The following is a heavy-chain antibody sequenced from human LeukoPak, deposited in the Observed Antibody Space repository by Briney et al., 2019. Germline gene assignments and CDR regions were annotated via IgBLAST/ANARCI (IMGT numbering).Heavy chain of an antibody. CDR3: ASVSYDTSLQH. D-gene: IGHD3-22*01. CDR2: IYYSGST. Sequence: PSETLSLTCAVSGCSISSDGYFWRWLPQHPGKGLEWIGYIYYSGSTYYNPSLEGRVTISVDTSKNQFSLRLSSVTAADAAIYYCASVSYDTSLQHWGQGTLVTVSS. J-gene: IGHJ1*01. V-gene: IGHV4-31*11. CDR1: GCSISSDGYF.